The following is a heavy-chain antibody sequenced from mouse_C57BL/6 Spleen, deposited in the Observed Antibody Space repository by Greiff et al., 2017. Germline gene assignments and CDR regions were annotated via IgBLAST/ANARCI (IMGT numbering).Heavy chain of an antibody. CDR3: ARRRNYGSSFYFDY. CDR2: IAPSDSYT. CDR1: GYTFTSYW. D-gene: IGHD1-1*01. V-gene: IGHV1-59*01. J-gene: IGHJ2*01. Sequence: QVQLQQPGAELVRPGTSVKLSCKASGYTFTSYWMHWVKQRPGQGLEWIGVIAPSDSYTNYNQKFKGKATLTVDTSSSTAYMQLSSLTSEDSAVYDCARRRNYGSSFYFDYWGQGTTLTVSS.